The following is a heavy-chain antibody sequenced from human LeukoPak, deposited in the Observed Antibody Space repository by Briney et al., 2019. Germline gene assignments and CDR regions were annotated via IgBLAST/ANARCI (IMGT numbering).Heavy chain of an antibody. J-gene: IGHJ4*02. V-gene: IGHV4-59*01. CDR1: GASIRSYY. CDR3: ARDTRSYDSSGYYFFDF. Sequence: SETLPLTCTVSGASIRSYYWNWLRQPPGKGLEWIGYINYSGSTNSNPSLKSRATISMDTSKYHFSLKLSSVTAADTAVYFCARDTRSYDSSGYYFFDFWGQGTLVTVSS. CDR2: INYSGST. D-gene: IGHD3-22*01.